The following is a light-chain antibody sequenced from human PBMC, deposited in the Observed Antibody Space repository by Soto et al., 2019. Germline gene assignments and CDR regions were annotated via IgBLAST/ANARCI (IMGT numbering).Light chain of an antibody. V-gene: IGKV1-39*01. J-gene: IGKJ5*01. CDR3: QQSYSTPIT. Sequence: IQMTQSPSSLSASVGDRVTITSQASQSISSYLNWYQQKPGKAPKLLIYAASSLQSGVPSRSSGSGSGTDFTLTISSLQPEDFATYYCQQSYSTPITFGQGTRLEIK. CDR1: QSISSY. CDR2: AAS.